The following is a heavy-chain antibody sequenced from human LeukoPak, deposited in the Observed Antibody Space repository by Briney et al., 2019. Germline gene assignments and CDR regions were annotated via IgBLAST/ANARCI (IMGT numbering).Heavy chain of an antibody. CDR1: GFTFSNYG. V-gene: IGHV3-74*01. CDR2: INSDGSST. D-gene: IGHD3-16*01. J-gene: IGHJ4*02. CDR3: AREGAPGGLDY. Sequence: PGGSLRLSCAASGFTFSNYGMNWVRQVPGKGLVWVSRINSDGSSTAYADSVRGRFTISRDNAKNTLPLQMNSLRAEDTAVYYCAREGAPGGLDYWGQGTLATVSS.